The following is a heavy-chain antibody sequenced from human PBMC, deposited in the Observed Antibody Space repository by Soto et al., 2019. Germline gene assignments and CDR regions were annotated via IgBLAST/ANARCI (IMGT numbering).Heavy chain of an antibody. V-gene: IGHV3-23*01. D-gene: IGHD3-16*01. CDR2: ISASGYSA. CDR3: AKGDLLWDPFDL. CDR1: GLPFSNYA. Sequence: EAQLLESGGGLVQPGGSLRLSCAASGLPFSNYAMTWVRQPPGKGLEWVSIISASGYSAYYGGAVKGRFTTSRDNSRSTLYLQMNGLRAEDTAVYYCAKGDLLWDPFDLWGQGTLVTVSS. J-gene: IGHJ4*02.